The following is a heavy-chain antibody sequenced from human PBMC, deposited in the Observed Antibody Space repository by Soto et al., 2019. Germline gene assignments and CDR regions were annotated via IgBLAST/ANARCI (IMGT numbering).Heavy chain of an antibody. Sequence: SETLSLTCAVYGGSFSDYSWSWIRQPPGKGLECIGEITQSGSTDYNPSLKSRVTISIDTSKNQFSLKLSSVTAAYTAMYYCARGLSSSFGVRLSYYYYGMDVWGQGTTVIVSS. V-gene: IGHV4-34*01. CDR2: ITQSGST. D-gene: IGHD3-10*01. J-gene: IGHJ6*02. CDR3: ARGLSSSFGVRLSYYYYGMDV. CDR1: GGSFSDYS.